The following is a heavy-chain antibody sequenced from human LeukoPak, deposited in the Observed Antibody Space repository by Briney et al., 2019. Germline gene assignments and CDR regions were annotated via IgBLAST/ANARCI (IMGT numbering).Heavy chain of an antibody. CDR1: GGTFSSHS. D-gene: IGHD3-3*01. V-gene: IGHV1-69*02. CDR2: IIPILNIP. CDR3: ARGRLEWATYFAS. J-gene: IGHJ4*02. Sequence: SVRVSCKASGGTFSSHSINWLRQAPGQGLEWMGRIIPILNIPNYAQKFQGRVTLTADKSTSTAYMELSSLTSEDMAVYYCARGRLEWATYFASWGQGTLVTVSS.